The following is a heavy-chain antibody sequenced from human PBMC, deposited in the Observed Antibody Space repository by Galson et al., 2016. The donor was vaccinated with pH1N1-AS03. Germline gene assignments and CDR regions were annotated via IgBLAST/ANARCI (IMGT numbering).Heavy chain of an antibody. CDR2: IHHRGTI. J-gene: IGHJ3*02. Sequence: SETLSLTCDVSGGSVSSNTWWSWVRQPPGKGLEWIGEIHHRGTINYNPSLKSRVIISIDTSKNQFSLKLNSVTAADTAVYYCAKPHDYNEYEGGFDIWGQGTRVTVSS. CDR3: AKPHDYNEYEGGFDI. D-gene: IGHD5-24*01. CDR1: GGSVSSNTW. V-gene: IGHV4-4*02.